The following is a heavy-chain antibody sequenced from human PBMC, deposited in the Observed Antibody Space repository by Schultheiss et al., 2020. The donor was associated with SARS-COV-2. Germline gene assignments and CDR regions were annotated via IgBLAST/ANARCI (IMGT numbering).Heavy chain of an antibody. Sequence: GGSLRLSCTASGFTFSTYWMNWVRQAPGKGLEWVAFIRYDGSDKYYGDSVTGRFTISRDNSKNTLYLQMNSLRAEDTAVYYCARNPIDIVVVPAASFLDYWGQGTLVTVSS. V-gene: IGHV3-30*02. CDR1: GFTFSTYW. CDR2: IRYDGSDK. J-gene: IGHJ4*02. CDR3: ARNPIDIVVVPAASFLDY. D-gene: IGHD2-2*01.